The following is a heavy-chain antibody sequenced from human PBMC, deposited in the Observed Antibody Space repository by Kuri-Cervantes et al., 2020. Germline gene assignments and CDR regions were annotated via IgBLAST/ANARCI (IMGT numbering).Heavy chain of an antibody. V-gene: IGHV3-33*01. Sequence: GESLKISCGASGFTFSSYGMHWVRQAPGKGLEWVAFTWYDGSNKYYSDSVKGRFTISRDNSKNTVYLQMNSLRAEDTAVYYCARGSGTMAGTLDWGQGTLVTVSS. CDR1: GFTFSSYG. CDR3: ARGSGTMAGTLD. CDR2: TWYDGSNK. D-gene: IGHD6-19*01. J-gene: IGHJ4*02.